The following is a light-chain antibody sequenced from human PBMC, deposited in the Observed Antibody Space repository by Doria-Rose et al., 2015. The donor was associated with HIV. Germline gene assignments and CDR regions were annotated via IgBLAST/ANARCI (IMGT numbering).Light chain of an antibody. Sequence: TQSSGTLSLSPGERATLSCRASQSVSANYLAWYQQRPGQSARLLSYGASSRATDIPDRFSGSGSGTDFTLTISRLEPEDFAVYYCHQYASSRTFGQGTKVEIK. CDR3: HQYASSRT. J-gene: IGKJ1*01. CDR1: QSVSANY. CDR2: GAS. V-gene: IGKV3-20*01.